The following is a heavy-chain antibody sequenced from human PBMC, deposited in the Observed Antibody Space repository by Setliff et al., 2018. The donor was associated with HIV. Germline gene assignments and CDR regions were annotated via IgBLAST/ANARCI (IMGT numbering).Heavy chain of an antibody. J-gene: IGHJ2*01. D-gene: IGHD3-10*01. CDR2: IIPIFGTA. Sequence: SVKVSCKASGYTFTTYAISWVRQAPGQGLEWMGGIIPIFGTANYAQKFQGRVTITADKSTSTAYMELSSLRSEDTAVYYCARGVRPSYGSGSYYWYFDLWGRGTLVTVSS. CDR3: ARGVRPSYGSGSYYWYFDL. CDR1: GYTFTTYA. V-gene: IGHV1-69*06.